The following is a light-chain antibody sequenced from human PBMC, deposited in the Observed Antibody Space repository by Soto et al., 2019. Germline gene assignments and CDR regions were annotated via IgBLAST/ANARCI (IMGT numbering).Light chain of an antibody. CDR2: IAS. J-gene: IGKJ5*01. CDR1: QSISTN. CDR3: QQGYTNPIT. Sequence: DGRIIPLRTSLSAAVGERVPIAFRASQSISTNLIWYQQKPGEAPKPLIYIASSLYSGVPSRFSGSGSGTDFTLTITSLQPEDFATYYCQQGYTNPITFGQGTRLEI. V-gene: IGKV1-39*01.